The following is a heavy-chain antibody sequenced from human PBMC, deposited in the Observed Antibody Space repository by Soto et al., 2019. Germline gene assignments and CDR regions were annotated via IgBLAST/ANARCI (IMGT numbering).Heavy chain of an antibody. CDR1: GFTFTSTA. CDR2: IVVGSGNT. J-gene: IGHJ6*02. V-gene: IGHV1-58*02. D-gene: IGHD3-9*01. Sequence: QMQLVQSGPEVKKPGTSVKVSCKASGFTFTSTAMQWVRQARGQRLEWIGWIVVGSGNTNYAQKFQERVTITRDIPTKTAYMEPSSLRSEDTAVYYCATTYDDILTSLNGMDVWGQGTTVTVSS. CDR3: ATTYDDILTSLNGMDV.